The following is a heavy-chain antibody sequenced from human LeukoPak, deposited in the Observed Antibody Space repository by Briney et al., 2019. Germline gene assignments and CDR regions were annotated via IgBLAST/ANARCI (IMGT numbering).Heavy chain of an antibody. Sequence: GRSLRLSCAVSGFTFSSYGMHWVRQAPGKGLEWVAVIWYDGGNKYYADSVKGRFTISRDNPKNTLYLQMNSLRAEDTAVYYCARDSTGFDYWGQGTLVTVSS. V-gene: IGHV3-33*01. J-gene: IGHJ4*02. CDR2: IWYDGGNK. CDR1: GFTFSSYG. CDR3: ARDSTGFDY.